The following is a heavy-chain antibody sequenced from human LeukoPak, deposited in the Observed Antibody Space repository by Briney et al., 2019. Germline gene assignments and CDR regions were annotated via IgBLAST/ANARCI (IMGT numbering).Heavy chain of an antibody. V-gene: IGHV3-30-3*01. Sequence: GRSLRLSCAASGFTFSSYAMHWVRQAPGKGLEWVAVISYDGSNKYYADSVKGRFTISRDNSKNTPYLQMNSLRAEDTAVYYCARDRDTPDFGIFDYWGQGTLVTVSS. CDR2: ISYDGSNK. J-gene: IGHJ4*02. CDR3: ARDRDTPDFGIFDY. D-gene: IGHD3-3*01. CDR1: GFTFSSYA.